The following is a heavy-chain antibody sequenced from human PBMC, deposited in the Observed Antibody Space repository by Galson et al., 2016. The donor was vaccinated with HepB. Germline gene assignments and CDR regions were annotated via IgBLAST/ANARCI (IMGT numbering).Heavy chain of an antibody. J-gene: IGHJ4*02. CDR3: AREGYYDSSGYSDY. V-gene: IGHV3-33*01. CDR1: GFTFSSYG. D-gene: IGHD3-22*01. CDR2: IWYDGSNK. Sequence: SLRLSCAASGFTFSSYGMHWVRQAPGKGLEWVAVIWYDGSNKYYADSVKGRFTISRDNSKNTLYLQMNSLRAEDTAVYYCAREGYYDSSGYSDYRGQGTLVTVSS.